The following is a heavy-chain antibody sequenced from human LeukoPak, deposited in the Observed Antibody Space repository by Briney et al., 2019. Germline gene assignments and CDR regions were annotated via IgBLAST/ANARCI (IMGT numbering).Heavy chain of an antibody. D-gene: IGHD4-23*01. J-gene: IGHJ4*02. Sequence: SETLSLTCAVYGGSFSGYYWSWIRQPPGKGLEWIGEINHSGSTNYNPSLKSRVTISVDTSKNQFSLKLSSVTAADTAVYYCVRGEARGGSLYWGQGTLVTVSS. CDR3: VRGEARGGSLY. CDR2: INHSGST. CDR1: GGSFSGYY. V-gene: IGHV4-34*01.